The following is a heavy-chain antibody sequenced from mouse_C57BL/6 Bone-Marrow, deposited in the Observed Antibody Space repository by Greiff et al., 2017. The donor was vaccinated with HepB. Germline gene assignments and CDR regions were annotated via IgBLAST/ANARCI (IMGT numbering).Heavy chain of an antibody. D-gene: IGHD2-13*01. CDR3: AREDTMVKGY. CDR1: GFTFTSYW. Sequence: QVQLQQPGTELVKPGASVKLSCKASGFTFTSYWMHWVKQRPGQGLEWIGNINPSNGGTNYNEKFKSKATLTVDKSSSTAYMQLSSLAAEDSAVCDCAREDTMVKGYWGQGTTLTVAS. V-gene: IGHV1-53*01. J-gene: IGHJ2*01. CDR2: INPSNGGT.